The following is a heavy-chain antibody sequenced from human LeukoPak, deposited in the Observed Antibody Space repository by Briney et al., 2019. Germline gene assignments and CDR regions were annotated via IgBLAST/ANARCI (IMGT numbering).Heavy chain of an antibody. J-gene: IGHJ4*02. CDR1: GGSISTYY. V-gene: IGHV4-59*01. CDR2: IYYSGNT. Sequence: SETLSLTCTASGGSISTYYWSWIRQPPGKGLEWIGNIYYSGNTNYNPSLRSRVTISIDTSKNQFSLRLSSVTAADTAVYYCARVGSWTFDYWGQGTLVTVSS. D-gene: IGHD3/OR15-3a*01. CDR3: ARVGSWTFDY.